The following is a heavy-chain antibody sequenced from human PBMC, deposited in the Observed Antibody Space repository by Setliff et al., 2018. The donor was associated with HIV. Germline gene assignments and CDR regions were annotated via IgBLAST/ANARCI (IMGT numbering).Heavy chain of an antibody. CDR2: IIPILGMG. CDR3: ASRYYNFWSGYTDAFDI. D-gene: IGHD3-3*01. Sequence: SVKVSCKASGDTFSSYAISWVRQAPGQGLEWMGGIIPILGMGNHAQKFQGRVTITADKSANTAYMELTSLRPEDTAIYYCASRYYNFWSGYTDAFDIWGQGTMVTVS. CDR1: GDTFSSYA. V-gene: IGHV1-69*10. J-gene: IGHJ3*02.